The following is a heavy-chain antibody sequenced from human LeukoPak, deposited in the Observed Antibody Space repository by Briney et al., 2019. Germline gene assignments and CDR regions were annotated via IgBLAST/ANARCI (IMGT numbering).Heavy chain of an antibody. Sequence: PGGSLRLSCAASGFTFSSYAMHWVRQAPGEGLEWVAVISYDGSNKYYADSEKGRFTISRDNSKNTLYLQMNSLRAEDTAVYYCARDYGGNSRLDYWGQGTLVTVSS. V-gene: IGHV3-30-3*01. CDR2: ISYDGSNK. J-gene: IGHJ4*02. CDR1: GFTFSSYA. D-gene: IGHD4-23*01. CDR3: ARDYGGNSRLDY.